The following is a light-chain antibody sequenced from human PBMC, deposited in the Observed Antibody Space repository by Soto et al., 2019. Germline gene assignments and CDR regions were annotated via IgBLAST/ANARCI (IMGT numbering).Light chain of an antibody. CDR3: QSYDSTPWV. Sequence: NFMLTQPHSVSESPGKTVTISCTRSSGSIASNYVQWYQQRPGSSPTTVIYEDNQRPSGVPDRFSGSIDSSSNSASLTNSGLKTEDEADYYCQSYDSTPWVFGGGTKLTVL. J-gene: IGLJ3*02. CDR1: SGSIASNY. CDR2: EDN. V-gene: IGLV6-57*01.